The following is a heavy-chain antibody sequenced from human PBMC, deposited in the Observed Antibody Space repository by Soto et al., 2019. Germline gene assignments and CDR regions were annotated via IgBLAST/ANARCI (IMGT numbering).Heavy chain of an antibody. J-gene: IGHJ4*02. D-gene: IGHD1-1*01. CDR1: GAGDTFSNYG. Sequence: QVHLVQSGAEVKSPGSAVKVSCKVSGAGDTFSNYGLNWMRQAPGQGLEWMGGTIPAFGTANYAQKFQGRVTITADTSTTTAYMKLSSLRSDDTAVYYCWRHDKTALPPLDSWGQGTLVSVSS. CDR3: WRHDKTALPPLDS. V-gene: IGHV1-69*06. CDR2: TIPAFGTA.